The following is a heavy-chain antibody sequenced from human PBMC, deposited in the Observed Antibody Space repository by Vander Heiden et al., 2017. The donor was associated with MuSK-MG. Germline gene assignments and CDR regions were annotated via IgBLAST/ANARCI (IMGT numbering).Heavy chain of an antibody. Sequence: EVQLLESGGGSVQPGGSLRLSCPASGFTFSSYAMSWVRQAPGKGLEWVSAISGSGGSTYYAGSVKGRFTTSRDKAKNTLYLQMNSLRAEDTAVYYCAKARGPYCFDYWGQGTLVTVSS. CDR2: ISGSGGST. CDR1: GFTFSSYA. CDR3: AKARGPYCFDY. J-gene: IGHJ4*02. V-gene: IGHV3-23*01. D-gene: IGHD3-10*01.